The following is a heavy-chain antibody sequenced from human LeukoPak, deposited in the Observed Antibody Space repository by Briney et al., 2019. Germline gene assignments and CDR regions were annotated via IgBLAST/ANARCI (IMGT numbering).Heavy chain of an antibody. CDR2: IYYTGST. Sequence: PSETLSLTCTVSRGSVSSSTYYWSWVRQPPGKGLEWIASIYYTGSTDYNPSLKSRVTISLDMSKNEFFLTMTSVTAADTAVYFCTAEKNGSPHYWGQGTQVTVSS. J-gene: IGHJ4*02. CDR3: TAEKNGSPHY. CDR1: RGSVSSSTYY. D-gene: IGHD2-8*01. V-gene: IGHV4-39*07.